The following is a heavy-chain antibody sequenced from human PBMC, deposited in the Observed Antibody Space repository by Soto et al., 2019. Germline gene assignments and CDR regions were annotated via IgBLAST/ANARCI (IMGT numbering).Heavy chain of an antibody. CDR2: ITNSGSNT. CDR3: AKKDPWFDP. Sequence: SGGSLRLSCAASGFTFSNYVMSWVRQAPGKGLEWVSVITNSGSNTYYADSVKGRFTISRDNSKNTLYLQMNSLRAEDTAVYYCAKKDPWFDPWGQGTLVTVSS. CDR1: GFTFSNYV. V-gene: IGHV3-23*01. J-gene: IGHJ5*02.